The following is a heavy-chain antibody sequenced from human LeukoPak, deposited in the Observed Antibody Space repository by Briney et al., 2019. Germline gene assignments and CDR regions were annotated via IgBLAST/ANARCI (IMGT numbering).Heavy chain of an antibody. J-gene: IGHJ4*02. CDR3: SGTYPSDY. Sequence: GRSLRLSCTASGSTSGDDALNWFRQAPGKGLEWVGFIRSKTDGGTTDYAAPVKGRFTISRDDSKNTLYLQMNSLKTEDTAVYYCSGTYPSDYWGQGTLVTVSS. V-gene: IGHV3-49*03. D-gene: IGHD3/OR15-3a*01. CDR1: GSTSGDDA. CDR2: IRSKTDGGTT.